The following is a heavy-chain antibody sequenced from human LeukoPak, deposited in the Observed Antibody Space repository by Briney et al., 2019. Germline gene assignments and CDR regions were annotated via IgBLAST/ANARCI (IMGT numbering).Heavy chain of an antibody. D-gene: IGHD3-22*01. J-gene: IGHJ4*02. CDR3: ARSYYDSSGLDY. CDR2: IIPILGIA. V-gene: IGHV1-69*04. Sequence: SVKVSCKASGGTFSSYAISWVRQAPGQALEWMGRIIPILGIANYAQKFQGRVTITADESTSTAYMELSSLRSEDTAVYYCARSYYDSSGLDYWGQGTLVTVSS. CDR1: GGTFSSYA.